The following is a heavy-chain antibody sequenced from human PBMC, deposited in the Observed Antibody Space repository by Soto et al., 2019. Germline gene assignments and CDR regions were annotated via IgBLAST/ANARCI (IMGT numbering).Heavy chain of an antibody. D-gene: IGHD3-10*01. CDR3: ARVRLAQGGFGY. CDR2: INPSGGST. CDR1: GYTFTSYY. J-gene: IGHJ4*02. V-gene: IGHV1-46*01. Sequence: ASVKVSCKASGYTFTSYYMHWVRQAPGQGLEWMGIINPSGGSTSYAQKFQGGVTMTRDTSTSTVYMELSSLRSEDTAVYYCARVRLAQGGFGYWGQGTLVTVSS.